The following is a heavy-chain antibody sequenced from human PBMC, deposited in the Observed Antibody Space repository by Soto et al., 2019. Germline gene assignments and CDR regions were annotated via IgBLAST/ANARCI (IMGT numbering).Heavy chain of an antibody. V-gene: IGHV3-53*01. CDR3: ARAGSPFDSDSSGYWGFDH. Sequence: GGSLRLSCVASWFAVSNNYMNWVRQAPGKGLEWVSVVYSGGTTYYADSVRGRFTVSRDDPKNTLFLQMSSLRAEDTAVYYCARAGSPFDSDSSGYWGFDHWGQGTLVTVSS. CDR2: VYSGGTT. D-gene: IGHD3-22*01. J-gene: IGHJ4*02. CDR1: WFAVSNNY.